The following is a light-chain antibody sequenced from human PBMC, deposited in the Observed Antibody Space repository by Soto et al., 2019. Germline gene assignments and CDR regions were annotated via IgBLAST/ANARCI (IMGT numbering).Light chain of an antibody. CDR3: MQALQIPIT. J-gene: IGKJ5*01. CDR2: FGS. Sequence: DIVMTQFPVSLPVTPGEPASISCKSSQSLLHSHGYNYMDWYLQKPGQSPQLLIYFGSYRASGVPGRFSGSGSGTDFTLRISRVEAEDFGIYYCMQALQIPITFGQGTRLEIK. V-gene: IGKV2-28*01. CDR1: QSLLHSHGYNY.